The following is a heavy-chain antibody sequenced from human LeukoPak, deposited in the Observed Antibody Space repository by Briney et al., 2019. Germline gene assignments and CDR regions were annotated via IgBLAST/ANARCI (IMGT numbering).Heavy chain of an antibody. V-gene: IGHV1-3*04. CDR1: GYPFPTYA. Sequence: GASVKVSCKASGYPFPTYAMHWVRQAPGQRLAWMGWINTGNGNTKYSQKFQGRVTITADESTSTAYMELSSLRSEDTAVYYCASRRNYYYYGMDVWGQGTTVTVSS. CDR3: ASRRNYYYYGMDV. CDR2: INTGNGNT. J-gene: IGHJ6*02.